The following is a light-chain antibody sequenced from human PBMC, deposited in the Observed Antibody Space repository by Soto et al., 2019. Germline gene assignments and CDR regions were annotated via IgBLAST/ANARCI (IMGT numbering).Light chain of an antibody. V-gene: IGKV4-1*01. CDR1: QDISNF. Sequence: DIQMTQSPSSLSASVGDRVAITCQASQDISNFLNWYQQKPGQPPKVLINWASTRESGVPDRFSGSGSGADFTLTISSLQAEDVAVYYCQQYYSTPPTFGGGTKLEIK. CDR2: WAS. CDR3: QQYYSTPPT. J-gene: IGKJ4*01.